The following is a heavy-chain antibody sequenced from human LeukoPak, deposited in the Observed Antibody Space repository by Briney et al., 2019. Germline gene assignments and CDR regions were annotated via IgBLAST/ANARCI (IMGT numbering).Heavy chain of an antibody. D-gene: IGHD2-21*01. J-gene: IGHJ3*02. CDR2: IYTSGST. V-gene: IGHV4-4*07. Sequence: SETLSLTCTVSGGSISSYYWSCIRQPAGKGLEWIGRIYTSGSTNYNPSLKSRVTMSVDTSKNQFSLKMSSVTAADTAVYYCARGGFGISPYCGGDCYSDSDAFDIWGQGTMVTVSS. CDR1: GGSISSYY. CDR3: ARGGFGISPYCGGDCYSDSDAFDI.